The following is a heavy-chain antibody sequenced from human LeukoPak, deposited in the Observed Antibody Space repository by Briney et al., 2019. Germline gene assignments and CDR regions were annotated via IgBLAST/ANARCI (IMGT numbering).Heavy chain of an antibody. CDR3: ARSTTVAYYYYYYMDV. J-gene: IGHJ6*03. CDR1: GGSISSGGYS. D-gene: IGHD4-23*01. V-gene: IGHV4-30-4*07. CDR2: IYYSGST. Sequence: SQTLSLTCAVSGGSISSGGYSWSWIRQPPGKGLEWIGYIYYSGSTYYNPSLKSRVTISVDTSKNRFSLKLSSVTAADTAVYYCARSTTVAYYYYYYMDVWGKGTTVTVSS.